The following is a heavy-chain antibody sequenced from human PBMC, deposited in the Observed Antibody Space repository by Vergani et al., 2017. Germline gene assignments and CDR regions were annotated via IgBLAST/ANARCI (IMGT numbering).Heavy chain of an antibody. CDR3: ARDHHGSGSYMAWCAP. CDR1: GYPFTAYY. V-gene: IGHV1-2*02. D-gene: IGHD1-26*01. Sequence: QVQLMQSGAEVKKPWASVKVSCKASGYPFTAYYIHWMRQAPGQGLEWMGWINPNTGDTIYAQTFHGRVTMSRDTSISTVYLEVTGSRSDDTAVFYCARDHHGSGSYMAWCAPWGQGNLGTVSS. J-gene: IGHJ5*02. CDR2: INPNTGDT.